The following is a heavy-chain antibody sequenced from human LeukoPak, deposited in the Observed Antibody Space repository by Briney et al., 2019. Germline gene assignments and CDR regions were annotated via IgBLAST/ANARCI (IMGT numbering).Heavy chain of an antibody. J-gene: IGHJ4*02. D-gene: IGHD6-19*01. CDR2: VHNVGST. Sequence: SETLSLTCTVSGVSTTNGIYYWAWIRQSPGKGLEWIGSVHNVGSTYYNLSLRSRVTMSIDTSKNQFSLRLNSVTAADTAVYYCARHAEYNSGWHFYLDHWGQEILVTVSS. CDR1: GVSTTNGIYY. CDR3: ARHAEYNSGWHFYLDH. V-gene: IGHV4-39*01.